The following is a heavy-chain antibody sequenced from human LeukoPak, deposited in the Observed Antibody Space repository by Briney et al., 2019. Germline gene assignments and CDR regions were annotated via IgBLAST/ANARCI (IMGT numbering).Heavy chain of an antibody. CDR2: IYYDENNK. D-gene: IGHD6-13*01. CDR3: ARDQSGSSWSNWFDP. CDR1: GFTFTNYG. Sequence: GGSLRLSCAASGFTFTNYGMHWVRQAPGKGLEWVAVIYYDENNKYYVDSVKGRFTISRDNAKNSLYLQMNSLRAEDTAVYYCARDQSGSSWSNWFDPWGQGTLVTVSS. V-gene: IGHV3-33*01. J-gene: IGHJ5*02.